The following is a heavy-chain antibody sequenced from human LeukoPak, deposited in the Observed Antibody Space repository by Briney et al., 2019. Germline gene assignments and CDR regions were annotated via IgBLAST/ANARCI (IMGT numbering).Heavy chain of an antibody. CDR2: IKSKTDGGTT. Sequence: PGGSLRLSCAASGFTFSNAWMSWVRQAPGKGLEWVGRIKSKTDGGTTDYAAPVKGRFTISRDDSKNTLYLQMNSLKTEDTAVYYCTTHSGQVRWLAYFDYWGQGTLVTVSS. V-gene: IGHV3-15*01. J-gene: IGHJ4*02. CDR1: GFTFSNAW. CDR3: TTHSGQVRWLAYFDY. D-gene: IGHD1-26*01.